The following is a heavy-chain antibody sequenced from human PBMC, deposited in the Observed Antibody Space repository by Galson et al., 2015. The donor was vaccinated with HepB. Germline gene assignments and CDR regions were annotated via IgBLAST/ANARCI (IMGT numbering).Heavy chain of an antibody. D-gene: IGHD1-7*01. CDR1: GFTFTNAW. CDR3: TTSNWNYEDY. V-gene: IGHV3-15*01. J-gene: IGHJ4*02. CDR2: IKGKTHGGTT. Sequence: SLRLSCAASGFTFTNAWMTWVRQAPGKGLEWVGRIKGKTHGGTTDYAAPVKGTFTSASDDSKNTLYLQMNSLKVEDTAVYACTTSNWNYEDYWGQGTLVTVSS.